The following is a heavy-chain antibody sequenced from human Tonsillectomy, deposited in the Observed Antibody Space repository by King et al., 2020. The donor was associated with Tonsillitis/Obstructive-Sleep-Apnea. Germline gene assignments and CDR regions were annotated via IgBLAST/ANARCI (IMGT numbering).Heavy chain of an antibody. CDR2: INPNSGGT. CDR1: GYTFTGYY. CDR3: ARDSAGGGESDYYYYYMDV. J-gene: IGHJ6*03. Sequence: QLVQSGAEVKKPGASVKVSCKASGYTFTGYYMHWVRQAPGQGLEWMGRINPNSGGTNYAQKFQGRVTMTRDTSISTAYMELSRLRSDDTAVYYCARDSAGGGESDYYYYYMDVWGKGTTVTVSS. D-gene: IGHD3-10*01. V-gene: IGHV1-2*06.